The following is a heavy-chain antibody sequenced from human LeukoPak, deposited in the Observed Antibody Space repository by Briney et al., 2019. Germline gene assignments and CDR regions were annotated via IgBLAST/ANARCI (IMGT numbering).Heavy chain of an antibody. J-gene: IGHJ4*02. CDR3: ARVSGSGSYYPFDY. CDR1: GGSISSYY. D-gene: IGHD3-10*01. CDR2: IYYSGST. V-gene: IGHV4-59*01. Sequence: SETLSLTCTVSGGSISSYYWSWIRQPPGKGLEWIGYIYYSGSTNYNPSLKSRVTISVDTSKNQFSLKLSSVTAADTAVYYCARVSGSGSYYPFDYWGQGTLVTVSS.